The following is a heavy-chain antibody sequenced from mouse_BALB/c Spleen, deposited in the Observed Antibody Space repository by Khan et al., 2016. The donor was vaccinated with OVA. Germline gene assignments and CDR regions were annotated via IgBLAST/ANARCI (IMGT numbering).Heavy chain of an antibody. CDR1: GYTFTDYV. V-gene: IGHV1-77*01. CDR3: ARAGWDVFAY. Sequence: QVQLKESGPELVKPGASVKMSCKASGYTFTDYVMNWVKQRNGQGLEWIGQIYPESDSTYYNEKFKGKATLTADRSSSTAYMKLSNLTSEDSAVYFCARAGWDVFAYWGQGTLVTVSA. J-gene: IGHJ3*01. CDR2: IYPESDST. D-gene: IGHD4-1*01.